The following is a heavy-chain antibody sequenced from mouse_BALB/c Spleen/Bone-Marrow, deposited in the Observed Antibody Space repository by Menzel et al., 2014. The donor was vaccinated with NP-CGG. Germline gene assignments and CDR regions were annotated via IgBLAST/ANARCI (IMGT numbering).Heavy chain of an antibody. J-gene: IGHJ1*01. CDR2: ISTYYGNT. CDR1: GYTFTDHT. D-gene: IGHD1-1*01. V-gene: IGHV1-67*01. CDR3: ARSATVVEGYWFFDV. Sequence: QVQLKDSGPELVRPGVSVKISCKGSGYTFTDHTMHWVKQSHAKSLEWIGVISTYYGNTNYNQKFKGKATMTVDKSSSTAYMELARLTSKDSAIYYCARSATVVEGYWFFDVWGAGTTVTVSS.